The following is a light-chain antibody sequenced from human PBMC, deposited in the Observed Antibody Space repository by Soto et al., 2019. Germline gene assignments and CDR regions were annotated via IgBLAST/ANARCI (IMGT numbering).Light chain of an antibody. J-gene: IGLJ2*01. V-gene: IGLV1-40*01. Sequence: QSVLTQPPSVSGAPGQRVTISCTGSSSNIGAGYDVHWYQQLPGTAPKLLISGNNKRPSGVPDRFSGSKSGTSASLAITGLQAEDEAVYYCQSYDSSLSAYVVFGGGTKFTVL. CDR1: SSNIGAGYD. CDR2: GNN. CDR3: QSYDSSLSAYVV.